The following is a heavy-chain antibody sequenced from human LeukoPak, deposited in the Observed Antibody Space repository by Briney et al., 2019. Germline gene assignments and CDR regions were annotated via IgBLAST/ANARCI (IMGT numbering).Heavy chain of an antibody. V-gene: IGHV3-53*01. CDR2: IYSGGST. CDR3: ATISYENAFDI. CDR1: GFTVSSNY. Sequence: PGGSLRLSCAASGFTVSSNYMSWVRQAPGKGLKWVSVIYSGGSTYYADSVKGRFTISRDNSKNTLYLQMNSLRAEDTAVYYCATISYENAFDIWGQGTMVTVSS. J-gene: IGHJ3*02. D-gene: IGHD3-3*01.